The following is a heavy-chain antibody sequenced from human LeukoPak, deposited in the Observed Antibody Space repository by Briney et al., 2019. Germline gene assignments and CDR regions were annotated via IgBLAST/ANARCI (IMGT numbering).Heavy chain of an antibody. V-gene: IGHV3-23*01. J-gene: IGHJ6*02. CDR2: ISGSGGST. CDR3: AKDRGGVATTYYGMDV. D-gene: IGHD5-12*01. Sequence: GGSLRLSCAASGFTFSSYAMSWVRQAPGKGLEWVSAISGSGGSTYYADSVKGRFTISRDNSKNTLYLQMNSLRAEDTAVYYCAKDRGGVATTYYGMDVWGQGTTVTVSS. CDR1: GFTFSSYA.